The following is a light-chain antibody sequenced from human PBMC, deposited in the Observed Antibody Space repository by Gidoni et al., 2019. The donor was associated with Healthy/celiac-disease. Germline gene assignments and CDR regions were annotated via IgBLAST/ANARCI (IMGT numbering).Light chain of an antibody. Sequence: EIVLTQSPATLSLSPGERATRSCRASQSVSSYLAWYQQKPGKAPRLLIYDASNRATGIPARFSGSGSGPDFTLTISSLEPEDFAVYYCQQRSNWPMVTFGQXTRLEIK. J-gene: IGKJ5*01. CDR1: QSVSSY. CDR2: DAS. CDR3: QQRSNWPMVT. V-gene: IGKV3-11*01.